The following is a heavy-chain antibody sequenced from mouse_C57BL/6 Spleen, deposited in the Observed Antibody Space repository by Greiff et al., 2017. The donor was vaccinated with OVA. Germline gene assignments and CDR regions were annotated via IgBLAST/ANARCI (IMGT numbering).Heavy chain of an antibody. V-gene: IGHV1-64*01. J-gene: IGHJ4*01. Sequence: QVQLPQPGAELVKPGASVKLSCKASGYTFTSYWMHWVKQRPGQGREWIGMIHPNSGSTNYNEKFKSKATLTVDKSSSTAYMQLSSLTSEDSAVYYCAREDGRSFGYAMDYWGQGTSVTVAS. CDR1: GYTFTSYW. D-gene: IGHD1-1*01. CDR3: AREDGRSFGYAMDY. CDR2: IHPNSGST.